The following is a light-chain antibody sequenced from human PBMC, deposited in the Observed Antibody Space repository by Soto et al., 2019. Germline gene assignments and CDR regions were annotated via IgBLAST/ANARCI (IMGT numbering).Light chain of an antibody. Sequence: DIQMTQSPSTLSSSVGDRVTISCRASQSISTWLAWYQQKPGKAPKLLIYKASSLEGGVPSRFSGSGSVTEFTLTISSLQPDDFATYYCQQYLNRWTFGQGTKVEIK. CDR2: KAS. J-gene: IGKJ1*01. CDR3: QQYLNRWT. V-gene: IGKV1-5*03. CDR1: QSISTW.